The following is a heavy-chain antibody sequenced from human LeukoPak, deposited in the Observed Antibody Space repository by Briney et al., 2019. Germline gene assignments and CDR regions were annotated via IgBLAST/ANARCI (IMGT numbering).Heavy chain of an antibody. V-gene: IGHV4-4*02. CDR3: AREGGFYRPLDY. J-gene: IGHJ4*02. D-gene: IGHD3-3*01. Sequence: LETLSLTCGVSGGSVISTNWWTWVRQPPRKGLEWIGEVHLDGRTNYNPSLESRLAISVDLSENHVSLKLTSVTAADTAVYYCAREGGFYRPLDYSGQGTLVTVSS. CDR1: GGSVISTNW. CDR2: VHLDGRT.